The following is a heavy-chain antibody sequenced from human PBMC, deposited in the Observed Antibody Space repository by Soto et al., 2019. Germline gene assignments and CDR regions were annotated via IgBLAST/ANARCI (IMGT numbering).Heavy chain of an antibody. CDR2: IDGSGTTK. V-gene: IGHV3-48*03. Sequence: EVQLLESGGGLVQPGGSLRLSCGVSGFTFNDFEMNWVRQAPEKGLEWLAYIDGSGTTKKYADSVRGRFTISRDNPNNALFLQMSSLSAADKAIYYCARGFGRFNYCVQGSLVSVSS. D-gene: IGHD3-10*01. CDR1: GFTFNDFE. CDR3: ARGFGRFNY. J-gene: IGHJ4*02.